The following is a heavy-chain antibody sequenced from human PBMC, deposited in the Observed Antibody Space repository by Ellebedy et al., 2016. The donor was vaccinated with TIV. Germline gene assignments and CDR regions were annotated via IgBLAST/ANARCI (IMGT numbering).Heavy chain of an antibody. CDR3: ARVVWQQPVSYAFDI. CDR2: ISYIGST. CDR1: GGSISPYY. J-gene: IGHJ3*02. Sequence: MPSETLSLTCTVSGGSISPYYWSWTRQPPGKGLEWIGYISYIGSTTYNPSLKSRVTISVDTSKNQFSLRLSSVTAEDTAVDYCARVVWQQPVSYAFDIWGQGTMVTVSS. D-gene: IGHD6-13*01. V-gene: IGHV4-59*01.